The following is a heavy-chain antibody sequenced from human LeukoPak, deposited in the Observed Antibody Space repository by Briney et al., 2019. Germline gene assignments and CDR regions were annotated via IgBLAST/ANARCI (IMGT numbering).Heavy chain of an antibody. CDR2: ISYDGSNK. CDR1: GFTFSSYA. CDR3: ARGSVGPPFVGYYFDY. V-gene: IGHV3-30-3*01. J-gene: IGHJ4*02. D-gene: IGHD1-26*01. Sequence: HPGGSLRLSCAASGFTFSSYAMHWVRQAPGKGLEWVAVISYDGSNKYYADSVKGRFTISRDNSKNTLYLQMNSLRAEDTAVYYCARGSVGPPFVGYYFDYWGQGTLVTVSS.